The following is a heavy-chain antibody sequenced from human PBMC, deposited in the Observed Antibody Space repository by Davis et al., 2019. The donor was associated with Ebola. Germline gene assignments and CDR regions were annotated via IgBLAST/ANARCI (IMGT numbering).Heavy chain of an antibody. D-gene: IGHD3-10*01. V-gene: IGHV1-18*01. CDR1: GYTFTSYG. Sequence: ASVKVSCKASGYTFTSYGISWVRQAPGQGLEWMGWISAYNGNTNYAQKLQGRVTMTTDTSTSTAYMELRRLRSDDTAVYYCARDVEVVGIAAGSYLYYYYGMDVWGQGTTVTVSS. CDR2: ISAYNGNT. CDR3: ARDVEVVGIAAGSYLYYYYGMDV. J-gene: IGHJ6*02.